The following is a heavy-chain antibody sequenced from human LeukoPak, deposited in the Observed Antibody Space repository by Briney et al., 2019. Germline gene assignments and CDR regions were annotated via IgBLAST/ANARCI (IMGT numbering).Heavy chain of an antibody. D-gene: IGHD4-23*01. V-gene: IGHV4-30-2*01. CDR2: IYHSGST. CDR1: GGSISSGGYS. J-gene: IGHJ4*02. CDR3: ARGGLSPGNGGYFDY. Sequence: PSETLSLTCAVSGGSISSGGYSWSWIRQPPGKGLEWIGYIYHSGSTYYNPSLKSRDTISVDRSKNQFSLKLSSVTAADTAVYYCARGGLSPGNGGYFDYWGQGTLVTVSS.